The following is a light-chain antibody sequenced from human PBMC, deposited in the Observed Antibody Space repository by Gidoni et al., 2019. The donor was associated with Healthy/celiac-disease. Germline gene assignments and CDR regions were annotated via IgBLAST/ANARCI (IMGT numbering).Light chain of an antibody. J-gene: IGKJ4*01. V-gene: IGKV1-33*01. CDR2: DAS. Sequence: IQRTQSPSALSASLGDRVSITCQASQYISNYLNGYQQKTGKAPKLLIYDASNLETGVPSGVSGSGSGTDFTSPISSLQPEDIATYSCQQYDKLQVTFGGGTKVEIK. CDR1: QYISNY. CDR3: QQYDKLQVT.